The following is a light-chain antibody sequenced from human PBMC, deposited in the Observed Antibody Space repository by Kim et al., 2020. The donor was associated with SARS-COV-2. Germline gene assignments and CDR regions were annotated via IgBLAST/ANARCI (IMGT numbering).Light chain of an antibody. Sequence: PGQSINISCTGTSGDVGGYNYVSWYQQHPGKAPKLIIYDVSNRPSGVSNRFSGSKSGNTASLTISGLQPEDEADYYCSSYTNSNVIFGGGTQLTVL. CDR2: DVS. J-gene: IGLJ2*01. CDR3: SSYTNSNVI. V-gene: IGLV2-14*03. CDR1: SGDVGGYNY.